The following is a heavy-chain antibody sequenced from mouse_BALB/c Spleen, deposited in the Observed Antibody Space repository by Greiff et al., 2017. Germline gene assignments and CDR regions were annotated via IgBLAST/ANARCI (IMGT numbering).Heavy chain of an antibody. V-gene: IGHV2-9-2*01. Sequence: QVQLKESGPGLVAPSQSLSITCTVSGFSLTSYDISWIRQPPGKGLEWLGVIWTGGGTNYNSAFMSRLSISKDNSKSQVFLKMNSLQTDDTAIYYCVRDQDIPCAYWGQGTLVTVSA. CDR3: VRDQDIPCAY. D-gene: IGHD3-2*02. J-gene: IGHJ3*01. CDR1: GFSLTSYD. CDR2: IWTGGGT.